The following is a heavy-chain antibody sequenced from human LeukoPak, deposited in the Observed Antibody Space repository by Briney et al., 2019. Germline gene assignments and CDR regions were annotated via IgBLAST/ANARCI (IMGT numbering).Heavy chain of an antibody. CDR3: ARVGVVAAGRYFFDY. D-gene: IGHD2-15*01. V-gene: IGHV3-74*01. CDR2: ITSDGSST. CDR1: GFTFSSYW. J-gene: IGHJ4*01. Sequence: HSGGSLRLSCAASGFTFSSYWMHWVRQAPGKGLVWVSRITSDGSSTSYADSVKGRFTISRDNAKNTLYLQMNSLRAEDTAMYYCARVGVVAAGRYFFDYWGHGTLVTVSS.